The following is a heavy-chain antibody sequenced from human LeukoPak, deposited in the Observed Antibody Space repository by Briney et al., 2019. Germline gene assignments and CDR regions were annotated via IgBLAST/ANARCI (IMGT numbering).Heavy chain of an antibody. CDR3: AKDDLAPDY. J-gene: IGHJ4*02. CDR1: GFTFSTYD. Sequence: GGSLRLSCAASGFTFSTYDMHWVRQPSGKGLEWVSAIGTDGDTYYLDSVKGRFTISREDAKKSLYLQMDSLRAGDTAMYYCAKDDLAPDYWGQGTLVTVSS. CDR2: IGTDGDT. V-gene: IGHV3-13*01.